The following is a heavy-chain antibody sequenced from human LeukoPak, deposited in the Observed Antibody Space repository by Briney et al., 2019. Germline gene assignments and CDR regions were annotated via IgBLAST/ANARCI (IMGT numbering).Heavy chain of an antibody. Sequence: PSETLSLTCAVSGYSISSGYYWGWIRQPPGKGLEWIGSIYHSGSTYYNPSLKSRVTISVDTSKNQFSLKLSPVTAADTAVYYCARGWAVGATRGSLDYWGQGTLVTVSS. CDR3: ARGWAVGATRGSLDY. CDR1: GYSISSGYY. D-gene: IGHD1-26*01. CDR2: IYHSGST. V-gene: IGHV4-38-2*01. J-gene: IGHJ4*02.